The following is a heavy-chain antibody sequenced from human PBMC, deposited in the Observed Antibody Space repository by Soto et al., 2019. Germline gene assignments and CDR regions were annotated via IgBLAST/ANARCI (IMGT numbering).Heavy chain of an antibody. Sequence: PSETLSLTCAVSGGSIRSGGYSWSWIRQPPGKGLEWIGYIYHSGSTYYNPSLKSRVTISVDRYKNQFSLKLSSVTTADTAVYYCARALGYSYGYNCFDAWGQGTLVTVTS. CDR1: GGSIRSGGYS. V-gene: IGHV4-30-2*01. CDR3: ARALGYSYGYNCFDA. CDR2: IYHSGST. J-gene: IGHJ5*02. D-gene: IGHD5-18*01.